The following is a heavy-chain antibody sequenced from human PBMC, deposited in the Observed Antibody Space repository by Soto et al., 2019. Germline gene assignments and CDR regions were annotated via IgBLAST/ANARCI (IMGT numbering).Heavy chain of an antibody. V-gene: IGHV4-34*01. CDR2: INHSGST. CDR1: GGSFSGYY. Sequence: SETLSLTCAVYGGSFSGYYWSLIRQPPGKGLEWIGEINHSGSTKYNPSLESRVTISVDTSKSQFSLKLRSVTAADTAVYYCARGLDIVSTILDNWFDPWGQGTVFTISS. CDR3: ARGLDIVSTILDNWFDP. J-gene: IGHJ5*02. D-gene: IGHD5-12*01.